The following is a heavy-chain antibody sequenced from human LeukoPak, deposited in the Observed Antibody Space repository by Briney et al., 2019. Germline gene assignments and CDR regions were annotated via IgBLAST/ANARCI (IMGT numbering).Heavy chain of an antibody. D-gene: IGHD3-10*01. Sequence: GASVKVSCKASGFTFTGYYMHWVRQAPGQGLEWMGWINPNSGGTNYAQKFQGRVTMTRDMSTSTVYMELSSLRSEDTAVYYCARDDRGVPRLDYWGQGTLVTVSS. V-gene: IGHV1-2*02. J-gene: IGHJ4*02. CDR3: ARDDRGVPRLDY. CDR2: INPNSGGT. CDR1: GFTFTGYY.